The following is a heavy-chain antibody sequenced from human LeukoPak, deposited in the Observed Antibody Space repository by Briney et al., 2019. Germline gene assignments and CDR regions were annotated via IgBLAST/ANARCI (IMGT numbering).Heavy chain of an antibody. D-gene: IGHD3-16*01. Sequence: ASVKVSCKASGYTFTSYYMHWVRQAPGQGLEWMGIINPSGGSTSYAQKFQGRVTMTRDMSTSTVYMELSSLRSEDTAVYYCARDDDYVWGAGYFDYWGQGTLVTVSS. J-gene: IGHJ4*02. CDR3: ARDDDYVWGAGYFDY. CDR1: GYTFTSYY. CDR2: INPSGGST. V-gene: IGHV1-46*01.